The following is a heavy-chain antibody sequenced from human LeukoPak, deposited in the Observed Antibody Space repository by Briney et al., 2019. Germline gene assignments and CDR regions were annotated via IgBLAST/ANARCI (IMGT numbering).Heavy chain of an antibody. V-gene: IGHV3-20*04. CDR3: ARVGHIVVVPQARAWFDP. J-gene: IGHJ5*02. CDR2: INWNGGST. CDR1: GFTFDDYG. Sequence: PGGSLRLSCAASGFTFDDYGMNWVRQAPGKGLEWVSGINWNGGSTGYADSVKGRFTISRDNAKNTLYLQMNRLRSEDTAVYYCARVGHIVVVPQARAWFDPWGQGTLVTVSS. D-gene: IGHD2-2*01.